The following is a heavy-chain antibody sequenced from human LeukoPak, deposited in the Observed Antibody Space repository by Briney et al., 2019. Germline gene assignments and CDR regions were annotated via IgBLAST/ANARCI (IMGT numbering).Heavy chain of an antibody. CDR1: GVTLRNYA. Sequence: PAGSLRLSCAASGVTLRNYAMTWIRQAPGKGLQWVSDISGDGESTYYADSVRGRFTISRDNSKNTMYLQMNNLLAEDTAIYYCAKDRDCSSTGCYVFANWGQGTLVTVSS. CDR3: AKDRDCSSTGCYVFAN. CDR2: ISGDGEST. D-gene: IGHD2-2*01. J-gene: IGHJ4*02. V-gene: IGHV3-23*01.